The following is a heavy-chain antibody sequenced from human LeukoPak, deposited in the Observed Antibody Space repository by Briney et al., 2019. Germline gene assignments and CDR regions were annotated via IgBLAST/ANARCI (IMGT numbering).Heavy chain of an antibody. D-gene: IGHD3-22*01. Sequence: SETLSLTCTVSGGSISSYYWSWIRQPPGKGLEWIGYIYDSGSTNYNPSLKSRVTISVDTSKNQFSLKLSSVTAADTAVYCCACLTTADAFDIWGQGTMVTVSS. CDR3: ACLTTADAFDI. CDR1: GGSISSYY. CDR2: IYDSGST. V-gene: IGHV4-59*01. J-gene: IGHJ3*02.